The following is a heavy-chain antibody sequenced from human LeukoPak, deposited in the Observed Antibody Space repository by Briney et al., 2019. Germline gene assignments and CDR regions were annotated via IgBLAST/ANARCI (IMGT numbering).Heavy chain of an antibody. J-gene: IGHJ4*02. CDR1: GFTFSNYG. CDR2: IWYDGSDK. Sequence: GRSLRLSCAASGFTFSNYGMHWVRQAPGKGPEWVAVIWYDGSDKYHADSVKGRFTISRDNSKNTLYLQMNSLRVEDTAVYYCARPVVLGAYLRGAYYFDSWGQGTLVTVSS. V-gene: IGHV3-33*01. D-gene: IGHD3-16*01. CDR3: ARPVVLGAYLRGAYYFDS.